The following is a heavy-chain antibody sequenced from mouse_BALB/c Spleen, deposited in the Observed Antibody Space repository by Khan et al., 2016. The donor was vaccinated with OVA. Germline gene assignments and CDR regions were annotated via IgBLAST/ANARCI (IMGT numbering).Heavy chain of an antibody. CDR2: IYPSNDGT. Sequence: VQLQQSGPELVKPGASVKMSCKASGFTFTSYVLHWVKQKPGQGLECIGNIYPSNDGTDYNEKFKDKATLTSAKSSSTAYMELSSLTSDDSAVYYCARGGFGSFAYWGQGTLVTVSA. CDR1: GFTFTSYV. J-gene: IGHJ3*01. V-gene: IGHV1S136*01. D-gene: IGHD2-2*01. CDR3: ARGGFGSFAY.